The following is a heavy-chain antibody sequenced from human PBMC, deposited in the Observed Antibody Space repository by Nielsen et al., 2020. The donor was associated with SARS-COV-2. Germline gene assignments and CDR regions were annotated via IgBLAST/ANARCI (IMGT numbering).Heavy chain of an antibody. V-gene: IGHV4-31*11. CDR3: ARASTIFGVVIGWFDP. Sequence: SETLSLTCAVYGGSFSGYYWTWIRQHPGKGLEWLGYTYYSGSTYYNPSLKSRVTISVDTSKNQFSLKLSSVTAADTAVYYCARASTIFGVVIGWFDPWGQGTLVTVSS. J-gene: IGHJ5*02. CDR2: TYYSGST. D-gene: IGHD3-3*01. CDR1: GGSFSGYY.